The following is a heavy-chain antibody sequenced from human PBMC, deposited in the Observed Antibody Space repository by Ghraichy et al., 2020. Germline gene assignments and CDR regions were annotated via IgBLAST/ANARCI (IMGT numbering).Heavy chain of an antibody. CDR3: TRPPHGGAPPDFDY. CDR1: GFTFSGSA. J-gene: IGHJ4*02. V-gene: IGHV3-73*01. Sequence: GGSLRLSCAASGFTFSGSAMHWVRQASGKGLEWVGRIRSKANSYATAYAASVKGRFTISRDDSKNTAYLQMNSLKTEDTAVYYCTRPPHGGAPPDFDYWGQGTLVTVSS. CDR2: IRSKANSYAT. D-gene: IGHD3-16*01.